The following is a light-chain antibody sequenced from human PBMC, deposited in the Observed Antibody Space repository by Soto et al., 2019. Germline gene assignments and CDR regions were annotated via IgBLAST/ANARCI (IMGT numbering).Light chain of an antibody. CDR3: QQYGSSHT. V-gene: IGKV3-20*01. Sequence: EIVLTQSPGTLSLSPGERATLSCRASQSVSSSYLAWYQQKPGQAPRLLIYGASTRATGIPARFSGSGSGTEFTLTISSLQPEDFAVYYCQQYGSSHTFGQGTRLEIK. CDR2: GAS. CDR1: QSVSSSY. J-gene: IGKJ5*01.